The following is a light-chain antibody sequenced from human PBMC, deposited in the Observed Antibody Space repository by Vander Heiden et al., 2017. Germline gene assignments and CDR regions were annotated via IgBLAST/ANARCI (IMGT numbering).Light chain of an antibody. CDR2: DTA. CDR3: QQRFNWLT. CDR1: QSIRNY. J-gene: IGKJ4*01. V-gene: IGKV3-11*01. Sequence: EIVFTQSPAILSLSPGVRATLPCRASQSIRNYLAWYQQKAGQSPMLLIYDTANRASGIPARFSGSGSGTDFTLTISSLEPDDFAVYYCQQRFNWLTFGGGTKVEIK.